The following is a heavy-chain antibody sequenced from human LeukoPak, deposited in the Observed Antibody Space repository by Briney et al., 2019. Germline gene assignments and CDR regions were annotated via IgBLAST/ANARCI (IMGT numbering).Heavy chain of an antibody. D-gene: IGHD4-11*01. Sequence: GGSLRLSCAAAGFTFNHYGMHWVRQAPGKGLEWVSVIWSDGTNTYYADSVKGRFTISRVDYEKTVYLQMNSLRPEDTGVYYCVRDAQRGFDYSNSLKYWGQGTPVTVSA. CDR3: VRDAQRGFDYSNSLKY. V-gene: IGHV3-33*01. CDR1: GFTFNHYG. CDR2: IWSDGTNT. J-gene: IGHJ4*02.